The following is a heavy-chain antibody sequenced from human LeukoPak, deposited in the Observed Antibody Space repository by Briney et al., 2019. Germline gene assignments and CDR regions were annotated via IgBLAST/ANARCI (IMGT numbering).Heavy chain of an antibody. J-gene: IGHJ4*02. D-gene: IGHD3-3*01. CDR1: GGSISSYY. CDR2: IYTSGST. CDR3: ARLRGKNVFWSGFFLDH. V-gene: IGHV4-4*07. Sequence: PSETLSLTCTVSGGSISSYYWSWIRQPAGKGLEWIGRIYTSGSTNYNPSLKSRVTMSVDTSKNQFSLKLSSVTAADTAVYYCARLRGKNVFWSGFFLDHGGREPLVPVS.